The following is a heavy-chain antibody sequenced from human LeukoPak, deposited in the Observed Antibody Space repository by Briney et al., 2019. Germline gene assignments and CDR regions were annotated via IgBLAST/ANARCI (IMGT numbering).Heavy chain of an antibody. J-gene: IGHJ4*02. CDR3: AKDANYDILTGYYNVPYFDY. CDR2: ISGSGGST. Sequence: PGGSLRLSCAASGFTVSSNYMSWVRQAPGKGLEWVSAISGSGGSTYYADSVKGRFTISRDNSKNTLYPQMNSLRAEDTAVYYCAKDANYDILTGYYNVPYFDYWGQGTLVTVSS. D-gene: IGHD3-9*01. V-gene: IGHV3-23*01. CDR1: GFTVSSNY.